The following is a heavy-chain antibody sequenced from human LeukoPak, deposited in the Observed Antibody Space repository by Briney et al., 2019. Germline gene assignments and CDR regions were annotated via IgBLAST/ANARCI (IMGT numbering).Heavy chain of an antibody. D-gene: IGHD4-17*01. V-gene: IGHV3-64*02. CDR2: ISSDGFST. CDR1: GFIFSNYA. J-gene: IGHJ4*02. CDR3: ARDRDYAFDY. Sequence: GGSLRLSCAASGFIFSNYAMHWVRQAPGKGLEYVSAISSDGFSTYYADSVKGRFTISRDNSKNTLYLQMGSLRAEDMAVYYCARDRDYAFDYWGQGTLVTVSS.